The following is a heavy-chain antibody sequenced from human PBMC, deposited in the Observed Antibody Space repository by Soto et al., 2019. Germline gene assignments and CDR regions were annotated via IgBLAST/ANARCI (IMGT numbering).Heavy chain of an antibody. CDR2: ISGSGGTL. CDR1: GFSFTSYA. V-gene: IGHV3-23*01. Sequence: GGTLRLSCAASGFSFTSYAMTWVRQAPGKGLEWVSAISGSGGTLLYADSVKGRFTISRDNSKNTLYLQMNSLRAEDTAVYYCARDSDSSGYRLAYDAFDIWGQGTMVT. D-gene: IGHD3-22*01. CDR3: ARDSDSSGYRLAYDAFDI. J-gene: IGHJ3*02.